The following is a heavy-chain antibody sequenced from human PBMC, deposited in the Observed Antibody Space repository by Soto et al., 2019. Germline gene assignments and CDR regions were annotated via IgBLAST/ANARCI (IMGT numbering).Heavy chain of an antibody. Sequence: QVQLVQSGAEVKKPGASVKVSSKASGYTFTSYAMHWVRQAPGQRLEWMGWINAGNGNTKYSQKFQGRVTITRDTSASTAYMELSSLRSEDTAVYYCARDEDYYDSSGYYWGQGTLVTVSS. CDR2: INAGNGNT. D-gene: IGHD3-22*01. CDR1: GYTFTSYA. CDR3: ARDEDYYDSSGYY. V-gene: IGHV1-3*01. J-gene: IGHJ4*02.